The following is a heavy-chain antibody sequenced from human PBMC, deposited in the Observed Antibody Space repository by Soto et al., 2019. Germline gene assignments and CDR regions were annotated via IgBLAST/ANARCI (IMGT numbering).Heavy chain of an antibody. CDR2: IVHDGSED. Sequence: QVQLVESGGGVVQPGRSLRISCEASGFAFNGHGMHWVRQAPGKGLEWVAVIVHDGSEDFYADSVRGRFTISRDNSKNLLYLEMNSLRVEDTDVYYCARDDLYEDNGLDCWGQGTLVTVSP. CDR1: GFAFNGHG. D-gene: IGHD5-12*01. J-gene: IGHJ4*02. CDR3: ARDDLYEDNGLDC. V-gene: IGHV3-33*01.